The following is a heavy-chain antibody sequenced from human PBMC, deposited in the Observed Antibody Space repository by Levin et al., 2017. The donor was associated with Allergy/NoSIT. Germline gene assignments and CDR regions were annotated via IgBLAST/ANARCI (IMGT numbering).Heavy chain of an antibody. D-gene: IGHD1-7*01. J-gene: IGHJ6*02. CDR1: GGTFSNYA. V-gene: IGHV1-69*13. CDR2: IIPMFGTA. CDR3: ARDIGPWNYGNYAMDV. Sequence: SVKVSCKASGGTFSNYAFSWVRQAPGQGLEWMGGIIPMFGTASYVQKFQGSVTITADGSTNTVYMDLSSLRSEDTAVYYCARDIGPWNYGNYAMDVWGQGTTVTVYS.